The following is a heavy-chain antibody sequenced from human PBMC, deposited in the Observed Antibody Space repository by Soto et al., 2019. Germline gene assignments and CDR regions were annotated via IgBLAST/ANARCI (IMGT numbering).Heavy chain of an antibody. CDR1: GFTLSGYD. J-gene: IGHJ5*02. CDR2: TSYDGTKE. D-gene: IGHD2-2*01. CDR3: AKDMYQELIRGGFDP. Sequence: QVQLVESGGGVVQPGGSLRLSCVASGFTLSGYDMHWVRQAPGKGLEWVAVTSYDGTKEYYADSVKGRFLISRDSSKNTVYLQMSSPTEKDSAIYYCAKDMYQELIRGGFDPWGQGTLVIVSS. V-gene: IGHV3-30*18.